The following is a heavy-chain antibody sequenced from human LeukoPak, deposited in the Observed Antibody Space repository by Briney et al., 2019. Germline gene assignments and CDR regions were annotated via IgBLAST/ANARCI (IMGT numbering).Heavy chain of an antibody. J-gene: IGHJ6*03. V-gene: IGHV1-2*02. Sequence: ASVKVSCKASGGTFSSYAISWVRQAPGQGLEWMGWINPNSGGTNYAQKFQGRVTMTRDTSISTAYMELSRLRSDDTAVYYCAGYWTSIAAAGSSYMDVWGKGTTVTVSS. CDR2: INPNSGGT. CDR3: AGYWTSIAAAGSSYMDV. CDR1: GGTFSSYA. D-gene: IGHD6-13*01.